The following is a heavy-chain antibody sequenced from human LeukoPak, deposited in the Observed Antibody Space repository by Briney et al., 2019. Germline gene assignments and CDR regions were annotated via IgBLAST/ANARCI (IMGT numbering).Heavy chain of an antibody. Sequence: GGSLRLSCAASGFTFDDYAMHWVRQGPGKGLEWVSGISWNSGSIAYAVSVKGRFTISRDNAKNFLYLQMNSLRAEDTALYYCAKDISHSSGYYFFDYWGQGTLVTVSS. J-gene: IGHJ4*02. D-gene: IGHD3-22*01. CDR1: GFTFDDYA. CDR2: ISWNSGSI. CDR3: AKDISHSSGYYFFDY. V-gene: IGHV3-9*01.